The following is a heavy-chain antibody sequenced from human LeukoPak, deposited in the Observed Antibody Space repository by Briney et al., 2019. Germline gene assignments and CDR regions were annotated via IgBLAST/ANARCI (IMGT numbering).Heavy chain of an antibody. J-gene: IGHJ4*02. D-gene: IGHD1-26*01. CDR2: ISAYNGNT. Sequence: ASVKVSCKASGYTFTSYGISWVRQAPGQGLEWMGWISAYNGNTNYAQKLQGRVTMTTDTSTSTAYMELRSLRSDATPLYYCARAATISGSYWFGGVIPDFDYWGQGTLVTVSS. CDR1: GYTFTSYG. V-gene: IGHV1-18*01. CDR3: ARAATISGSYWFGGVIPDFDY.